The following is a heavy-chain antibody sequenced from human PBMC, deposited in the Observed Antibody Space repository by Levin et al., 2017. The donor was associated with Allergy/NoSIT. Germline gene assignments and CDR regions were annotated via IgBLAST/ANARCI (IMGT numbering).Heavy chain of an antibody. CDR2: INHSGST. D-gene: IGHD6-13*01. Sequence: TLSLTCAVYGESFTGSYWNWIRQPPGKGLEWIGEINHSGSTSYNPSLKSRVTISVDTSKNQFSLKLNSVTAADTAVYHCARAYSTSWFYYFDSWGQGTLVTVSS. CDR1: GESFTGSY. V-gene: IGHV4-34*01. CDR3: ARAYSTSWFYYFDS. J-gene: IGHJ4*02.